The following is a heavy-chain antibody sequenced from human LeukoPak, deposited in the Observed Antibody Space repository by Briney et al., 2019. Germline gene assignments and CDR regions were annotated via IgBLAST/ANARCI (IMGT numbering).Heavy chain of an antibody. V-gene: IGHV4-4*07. CDR3: ARPREYNTNSYYFDY. D-gene: IGHD1-14*01. J-gene: IGHJ4*02. CDR2: IHGSGIT. CDR1: GASISNYY. Sequence: PSETLSLTCTVSGASISNYYWSWIRQPAGKGLEWIGRIHGSGITNYNPSLKSRVTMSVDTSKNLFSLRLSSVTAAGTAMYYCARPREYNTNSYYFDYWGQGIPVTVSS.